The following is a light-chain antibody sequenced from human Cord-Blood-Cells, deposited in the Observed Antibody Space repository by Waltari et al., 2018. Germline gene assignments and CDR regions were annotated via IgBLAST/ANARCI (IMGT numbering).Light chain of an antibody. J-gene: IGLJ3*02. CDR1: SSDVGGYNY. CDR2: VVS. CDR3: SSYTSSSTRV. Sequence: QSALTQPASVSASPGQSITISCTGTSSDVGGYNYVSWYQQPPGKAPKLMIYVVSNRPSGVSSRFSGSKSGNTASLTISGLQAEDEADYYCSSYTSSSTRVFGGGTKLTVL. V-gene: IGLV2-14*01.